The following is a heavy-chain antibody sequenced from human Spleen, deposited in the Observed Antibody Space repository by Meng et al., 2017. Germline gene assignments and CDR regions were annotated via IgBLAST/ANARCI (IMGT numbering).Heavy chain of an antibody. J-gene: IGHJ6*02. CDR2: IIPIFGTA. Sequence: SVKVSCKASGGTFSSYAISWVRQAPGQGLEWMGGIIPIFGTANYAQKFQGRVTITADESTSTAYMELSSLRSEDTAVYYCARDKRGWLRSLYYYGMDVWGQGTTVTVSS. CDR1: GGTFSSYA. D-gene: IGHD5-12*01. V-gene: IGHV1-69*13. CDR3: ARDKRGWLRSLYYYGMDV.